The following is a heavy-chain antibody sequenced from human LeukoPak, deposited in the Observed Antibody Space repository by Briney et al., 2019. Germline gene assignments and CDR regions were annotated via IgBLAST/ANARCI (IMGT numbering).Heavy chain of an antibody. V-gene: IGHV3-53*01. CDR1: GFTVSSNH. CDR3: ARDPDFDY. J-gene: IGHJ4*02. Sequence: PGGSLRLSCAASGFTVSSNHMSWARQAPGKGLEWVSVIYSGGSTYYADSVKGRFTISRDNSKNTLYLQMNSLRAEDTAVYYCARDPDFDYWGQGTLVTVSS. CDR2: IYSGGST.